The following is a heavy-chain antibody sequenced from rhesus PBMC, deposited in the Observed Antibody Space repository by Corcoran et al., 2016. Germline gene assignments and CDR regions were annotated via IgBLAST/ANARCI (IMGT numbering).Heavy chain of an antibody. CDR1: GVSLSTSGMG. CDR2: IYWDNDK. D-gene: IGHD6-37*01. V-gene: IGHV2S1*01. CDR3: ARVGERWLVHY. Sequence: VTLKESGPALVKPTQTLTLTCPFSGVSLSTSGMGVGWLRQPPGKALEWLASIYWDNDKYYSTSMKNRLTISKDTSKNQVVLTMTNMDPVDTATYYCARVGERWLVHYWGQGVLVTVSS. J-gene: IGHJ4*01.